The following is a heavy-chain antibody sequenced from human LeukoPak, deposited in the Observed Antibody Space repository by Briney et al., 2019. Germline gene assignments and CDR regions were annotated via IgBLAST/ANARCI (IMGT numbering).Heavy chain of an antibody. V-gene: IGHV1-69*13. Sequence: SVKVSCKASGGTFSSYAISWVRQAPGQGLEWMGGIIPIFGTANYAQKFQGRVTITADESTSTAYMELSSLRSEDTAVYYCARQDGIQAAIFDYWGQGTLVTVSS. CDR3: ARQDGIQAAIFDY. J-gene: IGHJ4*02. CDR1: GGTFSSYA. D-gene: IGHD2-2*01. CDR2: IIPIFGTA.